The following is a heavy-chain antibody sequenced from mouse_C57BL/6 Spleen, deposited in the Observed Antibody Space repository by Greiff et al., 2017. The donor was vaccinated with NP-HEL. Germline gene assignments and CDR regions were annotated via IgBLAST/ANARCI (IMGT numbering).Heavy chain of an antibody. CDR3: ARWGTAWFAY. D-gene: IGHD3-3*01. V-gene: IGHV1-4*01. Sequence: QVQLKQSGAELARPGASVKMSCKASGYTFTSYTMHWVKQRPGQGLEWIGYINPSSGYTKYNQKFKDKATLTADKSSSTAYMQLSSLTSEDSAVYYCARWGTAWFAYWGQGTLVTVSA. CDR2: INPSSGYT. CDR1: GYTFTSYT. J-gene: IGHJ3*01.